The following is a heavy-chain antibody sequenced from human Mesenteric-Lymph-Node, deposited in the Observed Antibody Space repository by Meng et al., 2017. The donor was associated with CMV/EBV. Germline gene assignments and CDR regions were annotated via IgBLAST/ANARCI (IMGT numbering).Heavy chain of an antibody. CDR1: GYTFTSYD. CDR3: ARVTLTDGMDV. J-gene: IGHJ6*02. V-gene: IGHV1-8*01. Sequence: ASVKVSCKASGYTFTSYDINWVRQATGQGLEWMGWMNSNSGNTGYAQNFRGRLTMTRNTSISTAYMEPSSLRSEDTAVYYCARVTLTDGMDVWGQGTTVTVSS. CDR2: MNSNSGNT.